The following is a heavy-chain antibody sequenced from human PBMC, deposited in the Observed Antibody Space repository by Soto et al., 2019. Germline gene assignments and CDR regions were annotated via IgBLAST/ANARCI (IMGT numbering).Heavy chain of an antibody. CDR2: IYPSDSDT. Sequence: GESLKISCKGSGYNFAGYWIAWVRQMPGKGLELMGIIYPSDSDTRYRPSFQGQVTISANKSISSAYLQWSSLRASDTAMYYCARGGVSTRTFDYWGQGTPVTVSS. V-gene: IGHV5-51*01. J-gene: IGHJ4*02. D-gene: IGHD3-3*01. CDR1: GYNFAGYW. CDR3: ARGGVSTRTFDY.